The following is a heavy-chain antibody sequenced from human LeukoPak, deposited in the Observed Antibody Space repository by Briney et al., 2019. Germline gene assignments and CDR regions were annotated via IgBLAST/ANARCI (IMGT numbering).Heavy chain of an antibody. D-gene: IGHD3-22*01. J-gene: IGHJ4*02. CDR1: GFTFSSYG. CDR2: ISYDGSNK. CDR3: AKFGDYDSSERFGY. Sequence: GRSLRLSCAASGFTFSSYGMHWVRQAPGKGLEWVAVISYDGSNKYYADSVKGRFTISRDNSKNTLYLQMNSLRAEDTAVYYCAKFGDYDSSERFGYWGQGTLVTVSS. V-gene: IGHV3-30*18.